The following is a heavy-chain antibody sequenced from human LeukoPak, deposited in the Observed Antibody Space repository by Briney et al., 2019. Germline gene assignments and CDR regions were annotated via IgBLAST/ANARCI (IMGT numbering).Heavy chain of an antibody. J-gene: IGHJ4*02. CDR1: GDILSSNSAA. CDR3: ARYIPPAGHFDY. CDR2: TYYRSKWYN. Sequence: SQTLSLTCAISGDILSSNSAAWNWVRQSPSRGLEWLGRTYYRSKWYNDYAVSVKSRITINPDTSKNQFSLQLNSVTPEDTAVYYCARYIPPAGHFDYWGQGTLVTVSS. V-gene: IGHV6-1*01. D-gene: IGHD6-13*01.